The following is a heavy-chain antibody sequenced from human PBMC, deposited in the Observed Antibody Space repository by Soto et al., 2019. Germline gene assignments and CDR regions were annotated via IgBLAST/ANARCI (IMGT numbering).Heavy chain of an antibody. CDR2: IYYSGST. V-gene: IGHV4-59*01. D-gene: IGHD3-22*01. Sequence: NPSETLSLTCTVSGGSISSYYWSWIRQPPGKGLEWIGYIYYSGSTNYNPSLKSRVTISVDTSKNQFSLKLSSVTAADTAVYYCARVGYYDSRRLFDYWGQGTLVTVSS. CDR1: GGSISSYY. CDR3: ARVGYYDSRRLFDY. J-gene: IGHJ4*02.